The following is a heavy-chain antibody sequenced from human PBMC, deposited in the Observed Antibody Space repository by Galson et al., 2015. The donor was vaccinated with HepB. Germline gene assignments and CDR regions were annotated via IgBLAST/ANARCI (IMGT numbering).Heavy chain of an antibody. CDR2: INPNSGGT. V-gene: IGHV1-2*06. D-gene: IGHD3-22*01. CDR3: AREGNYYDSSGYYQGWD. Sequence: SVKVSCKASGYTFTGYYMHWVRQAPGQGLEWMGRINPNSGGTNYAQKFQGRVTMTRDTSISTAYMELSRLRSDDTAVYYCAREGNYYDSSGYYQGWDWGQGTLVTVSS. CDR1: GYTFTGYY. J-gene: IGHJ4*02.